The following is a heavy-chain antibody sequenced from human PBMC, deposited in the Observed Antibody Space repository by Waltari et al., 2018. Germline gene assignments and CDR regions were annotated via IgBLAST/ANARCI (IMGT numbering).Heavy chain of an antibody. CDR1: GGSFSTHA. CDR2: IIPMFGTA. Sequence: QVQLVQSGAELKKPGSSVKVSCKVSGGSFSTHAITWVRQAPGQGLEWMGGIIPMFGTANYAQKIQDRVTINTDESMTTAYMHLSSLTSDYTAVYYCARGGLYGQQLLESAFEIWGQGTKVTVSS. D-gene: IGHD6-13*01. J-gene: IGHJ3*02. V-gene: IGHV1-69*05. CDR3: ARGGLYGQQLLESAFEI.